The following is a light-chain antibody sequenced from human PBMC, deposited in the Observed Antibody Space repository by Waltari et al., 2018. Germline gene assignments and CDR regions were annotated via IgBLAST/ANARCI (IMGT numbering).Light chain of an antibody. Sequence: SFELTQPPSVSVSPGQTASITCSGNTLPKQYAYWYQQKPGQAPVFLMYKDSDRPSGIPERFSGSSSWTTVTLTITGVQAEEEADYYCQSAESSGTPVIFGGGTKLTVL. CDR2: KDS. CDR3: QSAESSGTPVI. J-gene: IGLJ2*01. CDR1: TLPKQY. V-gene: IGLV3-25*02.